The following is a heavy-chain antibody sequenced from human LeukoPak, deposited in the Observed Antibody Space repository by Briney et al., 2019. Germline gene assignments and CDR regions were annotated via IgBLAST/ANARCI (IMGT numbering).Heavy chain of an antibody. CDR3: AKRGIVIRAVIIIGFHKEAYYFDY. V-gene: IGHV3-23*01. CDR2: ISERGGST. Sequence: GGSLRLSCVVSGITLSNYGMSWVRRAPGKGLEWVSGISERGGSTNYADSVKGRFIISRDTSKNTVYLQMNSLRVEDTAVYFCAKRGIVIRAVIIIGFHKEAYYFDYWGQGILVTVSS. CDR1: GITLSNYG. J-gene: IGHJ4*02. D-gene: IGHD3-10*01.